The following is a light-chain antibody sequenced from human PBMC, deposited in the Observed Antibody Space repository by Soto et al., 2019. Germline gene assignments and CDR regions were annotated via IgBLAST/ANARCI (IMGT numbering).Light chain of an antibody. V-gene: IGKV1-5*03. CDR1: QSISSW. J-gene: IGKJ1*01. CDR3: QQYNSYSRT. CDR2: KAS. Sequence: DIPMTQSPSTLSASVGDRVTITCRASQSISSWLAWYQQKPGKAPTLLIYKASSLESGVPSRFSGSGSGTEFTLTISSLQPDDFATYYCQQYNSYSRTFGQGTKVEMK.